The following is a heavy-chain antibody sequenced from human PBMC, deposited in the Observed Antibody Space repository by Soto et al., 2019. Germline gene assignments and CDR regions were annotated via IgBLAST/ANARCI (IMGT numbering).Heavy chain of an antibody. Sequence: ASVKVSCKASGGTFSSYAISWVRQAPGQGLEWMGGIIPIFGTANYAQKFQGRVTITADESTSTAYMELSSLRSEDTAVYYCAGEGGMYSSSWYVGYGMDVWGQGTTVTVSS. CDR2: IIPIFGTA. CDR1: GGTFSSYA. D-gene: IGHD6-13*01. CDR3: AGEGGMYSSSWYVGYGMDV. J-gene: IGHJ6*02. V-gene: IGHV1-69*13.